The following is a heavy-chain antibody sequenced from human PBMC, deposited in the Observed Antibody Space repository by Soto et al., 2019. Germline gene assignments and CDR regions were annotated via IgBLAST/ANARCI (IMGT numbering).Heavy chain of an antibody. V-gene: IGHV1-18*01. J-gene: IGHJ5*02. CDR2: ISLYSDGT. CDR3: ARVVPGAEAWFGP. D-gene: IGHD2-2*01. Sequence: GASVKVSCKTSGYTFSNYGITWVRQAPGQPLEWLGWISLYSDGTDYAQKFQGRVSMTTDTSTTTAYMELRSLRSDDTAVYYCARVVPGAEAWFGPWGQGTLVTVSS. CDR1: GYTFSNYG.